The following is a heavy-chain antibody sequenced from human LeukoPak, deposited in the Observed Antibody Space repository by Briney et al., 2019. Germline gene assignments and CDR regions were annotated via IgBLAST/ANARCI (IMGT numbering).Heavy chain of an antibody. CDR1: GGSISSSSYY. CDR3: ARHIGYDFWSGSYYYYYMDV. V-gene: IGHV4-39*01. CDR2: IYYSGST. D-gene: IGHD3-3*01. J-gene: IGHJ6*03. Sequence: PSETLSLTCTVSGGSISSSSYYWGWIRQPPGKGLERIGSIYYSGSTYYNPSLKSRVTISVDTSKNQFSLKLSSVTAADTAVYYCARHIGYDFWSGSYYYYYMDVWGKGTTVTVSS.